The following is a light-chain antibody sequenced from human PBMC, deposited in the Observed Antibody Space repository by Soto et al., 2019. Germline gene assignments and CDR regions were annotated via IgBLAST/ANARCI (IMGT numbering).Light chain of an antibody. CDR3: QQYNNWPRT. J-gene: IGKJ1*01. Sequence: EIVMTQSPATLSVSRGERATLSGRASQSVSSDLAWYHQKPGQAPRLLIYGASTRATGIPARFSGSGSGTEFTLTIHSLQSEDFALYYCQQYNNWPRTFGQGTKVDIK. V-gene: IGKV3-15*01. CDR1: QSVSSD. CDR2: GAS.